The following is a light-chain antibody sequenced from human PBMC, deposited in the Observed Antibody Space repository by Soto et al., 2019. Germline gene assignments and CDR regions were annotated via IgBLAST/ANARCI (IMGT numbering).Light chain of an antibody. CDR2: DAS. J-gene: IGKJ1*01. V-gene: IGKV3-11*01. CDR1: QSISSY. CDR3: QQRSSWPPTWT. Sequence: EIVLTQSPATLSLYPGERATLSCRASQSISSYLAWYQQKSGQAPRLLIYDASNRATGIPVRFSGSGSGTDFTLTISSLEPEDFAIYYCQQRSSWPPTWTFGQGTKVDIK.